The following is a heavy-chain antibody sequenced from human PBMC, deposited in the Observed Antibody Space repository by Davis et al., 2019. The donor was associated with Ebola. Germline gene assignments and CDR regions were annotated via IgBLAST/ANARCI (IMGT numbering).Heavy chain of an antibody. V-gene: IGHV3-11*04. CDR1: GFTFSDYY. J-gene: IGHJ6*02. Sequence: GESLKISCAASGFTFSDYYMSWIRQAPGKGLEWVSYISSSGSTIYYADSVKGRFTISRDNAKNSLFLQMNSLRVDDTAVYYCARDSSEQLAAGYYYYYGMDVWGQGTTVTVSS. CDR3: ARDSSEQLAAGYYYYYGMDV. D-gene: IGHD6-6*01. CDR2: ISSSGSTI.